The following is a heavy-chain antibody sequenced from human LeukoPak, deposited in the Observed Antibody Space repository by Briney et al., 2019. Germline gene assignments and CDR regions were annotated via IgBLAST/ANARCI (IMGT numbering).Heavy chain of an antibody. D-gene: IGHD3-10*01. Sequence: PSETLSLTCAVYGGSFSGYYWSWIRQPPGKGVEWIGEINHSGSTNYNPSLKSRVTMSVDTSKNQFSLKVNSVTAADTAVYYCARVYDSGSQAYFYYMDVWGKGTTVTISS. CDR2: INHSGST. CDR3: ARVYDSGSQAYFYYMDV. CDR1: GGSFSGYY. J-gene: IGHJ6*03. V-gene: IGHV4-34*01.